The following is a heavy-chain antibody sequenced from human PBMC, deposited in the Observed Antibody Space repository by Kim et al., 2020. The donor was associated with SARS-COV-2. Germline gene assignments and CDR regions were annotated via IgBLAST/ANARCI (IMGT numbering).Heavy chain of an antibody. V-gene: IGHV4-39*01. J-gene: IGHJ3*02. D-gene: IGHD3-10*01. Sequence: KGRVTISVDTSKNQFSLKLSSVTAADTAVYYCARPGYYYGSGSYYRAFDIWGQGTMVTVSS. CDR3: ARPGYYYGSGSYYRAFDI.